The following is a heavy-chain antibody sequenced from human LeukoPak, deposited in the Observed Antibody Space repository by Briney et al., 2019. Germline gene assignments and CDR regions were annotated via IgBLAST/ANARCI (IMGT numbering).Heavy chain of an antibody. Sequence: ASVKVSCKASGGTFSSYAISWVRQAPGQGLEWMGWIAAYNGSTNYAQKLQGRVTLTTDTSTSTAYMELSSLRSEDTAVYYCARGAARQVGDFDYWGQGTLVTVSS. V-gene: IGHV1-18*01. CDR2: IAAYNGST. CDR3: ARGAARQVGDFDY. CDR1: GGTFSSYA. J-gene: IGHJ4*02. D-gene: IGHD6-6*01.